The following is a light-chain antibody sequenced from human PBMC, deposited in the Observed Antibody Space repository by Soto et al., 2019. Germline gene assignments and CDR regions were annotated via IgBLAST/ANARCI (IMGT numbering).Light chain of an antibody. J-gene: IGKJ1*01. Sequence: DIQMTQSPSTLSASVGDRVTITCRASQSISSWLAWYQQKPGKAPKLLIYKASSLESGVPSRFSGSGAGTEFTLTISRLQPDYFATYYCQQYNSYSPTFGQGTKVEIK. CDR3: QQYNSYSPT. CDR2: KAS. CDR1: QSISSW. V-gene: IGKV1-5*03.